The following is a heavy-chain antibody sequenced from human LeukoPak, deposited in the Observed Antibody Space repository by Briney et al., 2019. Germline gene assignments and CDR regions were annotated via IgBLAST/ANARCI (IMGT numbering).Heavy chain of an antibody. CDR2: IYSSGTT. CDR1: GGSISGSY. V-gene: IGHV4-4*07. D-gene: IGHD2-21*02. Sequence: SETLSLTCTVSGGSISGSYWSWIRQPAGKGLEWIGRIYSSGTTNYNPSLKSRVTMSIETSKNQFSLKVTSVSAADTAVYYCARGFLPYCGGDCFSYYLDYWGQGTLVTVSS. CDR3: ARGFLPYCGGDCFSYYLDY. J-gene: IGHJ4*02.